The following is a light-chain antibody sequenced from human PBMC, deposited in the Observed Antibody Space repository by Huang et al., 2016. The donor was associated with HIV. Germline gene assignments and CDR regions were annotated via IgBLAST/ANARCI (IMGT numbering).Light chain of an antibody. CDR3: QQYDNWPPGLT. J-gene: IGKJ4*01. Sequence: EIVMTQSPATLSVSPGGGATLSCRASQNVRSNLAWYQQTPGQSPRLLIYDPSTRASGVPARFSGRGSGTEFALTISGLQSEDFAVYYCQQYDNWPPGLTFGGGTKVEI. V-gene: IGKV3D-15*01. CDR2: DPS. CDR1: QNVRSN.